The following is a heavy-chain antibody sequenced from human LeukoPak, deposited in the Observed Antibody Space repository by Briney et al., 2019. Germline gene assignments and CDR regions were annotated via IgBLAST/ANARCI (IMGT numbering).Heavy chain of an antibody. Sequence: ASETLSLTCTVSGCSISSGYYWGWIRQPPGKGLEWIGSIYHSGSTYYNPSLKGRVTISVDTSKNQFSPKLSSVTAADTAVYYWARVSRDEGLPFDYWGQGALVTVSS. CDR1: GCSISSGYY. V-gene: IGHV4-38-2*02. CDR3: ARVSRDEGLPFDY. J-gene: IGHJ4*02. CDR2: IYHSGST. D-gene: IGHD5-12*01.